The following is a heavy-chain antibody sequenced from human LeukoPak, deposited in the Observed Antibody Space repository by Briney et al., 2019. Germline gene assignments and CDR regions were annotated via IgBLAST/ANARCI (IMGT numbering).Heavy chain of an antibody. V-gene: IGHV3-30*02. J-gene: IGHJ4*02. CDR3: AKDRFLAAAYYFDY. Sequence: GGSLRLSCAASGFTFSSYGMHWVRQAPGKGLEWVAFIRYDGSNKYYADSVKGRFTISRDNSKNTLYPQMNSLRAEDTAVYYCAKDRFLAAAYYFDYWGQGTLVTVSS. CDR2: IRYDGSNK. D-gene: IGHD6-13*01. CDR1: GFTFSSYG.